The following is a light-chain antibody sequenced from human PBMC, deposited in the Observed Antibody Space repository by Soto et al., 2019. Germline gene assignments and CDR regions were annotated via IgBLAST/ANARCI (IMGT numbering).Light chain of an antibody. V-gene: IGKV3-11*01. CDR3: QSYNTARPT. CDR1: QSVNSY. CDR2: DAS. Sequence: EIVLTQSPAILSLSPGEGATLSCRASQSVNSYLVWYQQKPGQAPRLLIYDASNRATGIPARFSGSGSGTDFTLTISRLEPEDLATYYCQSYNTARPTFGQGTRLEIK. J-gene: IGKJ5*01.